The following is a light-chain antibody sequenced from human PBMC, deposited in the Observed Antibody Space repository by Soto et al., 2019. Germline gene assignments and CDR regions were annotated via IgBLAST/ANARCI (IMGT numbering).Light chain of an antibody. CDR2: EDN. Sequence: NFMLTQPHSVSESPGKTVTISCTRSSGSIASNYVQWYQQRPGSAPTTVIYEDNQRPSGVPDRFSGSIDTSSNSASLTISGLKTEDEADYYCQSYDSFNWVFGGGTTLTVL. V-gene: IGLV6-57*04. J-gene: IGLJ3*02. CDR1: SGSIASNY. CDR3: QSYDSFNWV.